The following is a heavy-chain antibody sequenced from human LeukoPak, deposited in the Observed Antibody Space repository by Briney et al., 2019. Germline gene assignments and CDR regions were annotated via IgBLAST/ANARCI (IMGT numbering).Heavy chain of an antibody. CDR2: IIPIFGTA. CDR3: ARESNYYDSSGPLDAFDI. Sequence: SVKVSCKASGGTFSSYAISWVRQAPGQGLEWMGGIIPIFGTANYAQKFRGRVTITADESTSTAYMELSSLRSEDTAVYYCARESNYYDSSGPLDAFDIWGQGTMVTVSS. V-gene: IGHV1-69*13. D-gene: IGHD3-22*01. CDR1: GGTFSSYA. J-gene: IGHJ3*02.